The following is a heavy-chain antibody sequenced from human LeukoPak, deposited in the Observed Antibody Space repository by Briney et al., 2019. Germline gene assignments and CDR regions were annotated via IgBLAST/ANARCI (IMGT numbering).Heavy chain of an antibody. CDR1: GFTVSNNY. D-gene: IGHD5-18*01. J-gene: IGHJ4*02. Sequence: GGSLRLSCAASGFTVSNNYLSWVRQAPGKGLEWVSAISGSGGSTYYADSVKGRFTISRDNSKNTLYLQMNSLRAEDTAVYYCAKEPAAEKNTAYFDYWGQGTLVTVSS. CDR3: AKEPAAEKNTAYFDY. CDR2: ISGSGGST. V-gene: IGHV3-23*01.